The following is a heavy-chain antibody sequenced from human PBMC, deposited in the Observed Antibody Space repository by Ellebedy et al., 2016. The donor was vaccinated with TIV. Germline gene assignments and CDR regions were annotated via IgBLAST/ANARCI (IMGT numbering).Heavy chain of an antibody. D-gene: IGHD2-21*01. CDR2: ISYSSGHI. J-gene: IGHJ4*02. Sequence: GGSLRLSXAASGFTFSTYSMNWVRQAPGKGLEWVSYISYSSGHIYYADSVKGRFTISRDNAKKSLYLQMNSLRAEDTAVYYCARLTGAYLYYFDSWGQGTLVTVSS. CDR3: ARLTGAYLYYFDS. V-gene: IGHV3-21*01. CDR1: GFTFSTYS.